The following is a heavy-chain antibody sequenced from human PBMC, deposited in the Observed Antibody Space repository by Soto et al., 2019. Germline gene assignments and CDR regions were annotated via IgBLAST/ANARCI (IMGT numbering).Heavy chain of an antibody. D-gene: IGHD6-13*01. V-gene: IGHV4-59*01. J-gene: IGHJ3*02. CDR3: ARDFSPTDIGSSWYVRDAFDI. Sequence: SETLSLTCTVSGGSISSYYWSWIRQPPGKGLEWIGYIYYSGSTNYNPSLKSRVTISVDTSKNQFSLKLSSVTAADTAVYYCARDFSPTDIGSSWYVRDAFDIWGQGTMVTVSS. CDR2: IYYSGST. CDR1: GGSISSYY.